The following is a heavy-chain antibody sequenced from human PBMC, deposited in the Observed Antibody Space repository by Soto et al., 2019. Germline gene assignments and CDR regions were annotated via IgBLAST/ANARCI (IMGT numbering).Heavy chain of an antibody. D-gene: IGHD2-21*01. J-gene: IGHJ4*02. CDR3: ARKWGCGGDCFDS. CDR2: IIPIFGTT. Sequence: ASVKVSCKASGGTFSSYAISWVRQAPGQGLEWMGGIIPIFGTTDYAQKFQGRVTITADESTSTAYMELSSLRFKDTAVYYCARKWGCGGDCFDSWGQGTLVTVSS. V-gene: IGHV1-69*13. CDR1: GGTFSSYA.